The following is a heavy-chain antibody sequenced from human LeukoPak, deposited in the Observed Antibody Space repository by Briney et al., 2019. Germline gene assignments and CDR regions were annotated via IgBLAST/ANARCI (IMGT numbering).Heavy chain of an antibody. CDR1: GFTFSSYA. J-gene: IGHJ3*02. Sequence: QPGGSLRLSCAASGFTFSSYAMHWVRQAPGKGLEWVAVISYDGSNKYYADSVKGRFTISRDNSKNTLYLQVNSLRAEDTAVYYCARASSHYYDSSGERVDAFDIWGQGTMVTVSS. CDR2: ISYDGSNK. D-gene: IGHD3-22*01. V-gene: IGHV3-30-3*01. CDR3: ARASSHYYDSSGERVDAFDI.